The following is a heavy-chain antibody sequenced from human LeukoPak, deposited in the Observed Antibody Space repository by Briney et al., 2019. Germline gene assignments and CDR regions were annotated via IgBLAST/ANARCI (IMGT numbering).Heavy chain of an antibody. V-gene: IGHV1-2*02. CDR2: INPDSGFT. D-gene: IGHD3-16*01. CDR3: APTAEAYTSWWKV. CDR1: GYKFTDDY. J-gene: IGHJ4*02. Sequence: ASVKASCKASGYKFTDDYMHWVRQAPGQGLEFVGWINPDSGFTNYAQKFKGRVTMTRDTSISTAYLEVRSLTSDDTAVYYCAPTAEAYTSWWKVWGQGTLVTVSS.